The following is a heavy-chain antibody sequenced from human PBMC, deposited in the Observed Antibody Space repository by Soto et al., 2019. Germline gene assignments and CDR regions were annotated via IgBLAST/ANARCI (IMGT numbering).Heavy chain of an antibody. V-gene: IGHV1-18*01. Sequence: QVQLVQSGGEMRKPGASVKVSCKASGYTFTNFGISWVRQAPGQGFEWVGWISGYNGDTNYAPKFRGRVIMTKDTSTTTAYMELTTLTSYDTAVYYCARDYDIWGEDWFDPWGQGTLVTVSS. CDR1: GYTFTNFG. D-gene: IGHD3-9*01. J-gene: IGHJ5*02. CDR2: ISGYNGDT. CDR3: ARDYDIWGEDWFDP.